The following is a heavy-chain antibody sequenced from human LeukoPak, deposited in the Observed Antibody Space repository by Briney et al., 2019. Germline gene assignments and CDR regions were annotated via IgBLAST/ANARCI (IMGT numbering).Heavy chain of an antibody. CDR3: ARGEISSSLVVSAFDI. D-gene: IGHD6-13*01. Sequence: ASVKVSCKASGGTFSSYAISWVRQAPGQGLEWMGGIIPIFGTANYAQKFQGRVTITADKSTSTAYMELSSLRSEDTAVYYCARGEISSSLVVSAFDIWGQGTMVTVSS. J-gene: IGHJ3*02. CDR2: IIPIFGTA. V-gene: IGHV1-69*06. CDR1: GGTFSSYA.